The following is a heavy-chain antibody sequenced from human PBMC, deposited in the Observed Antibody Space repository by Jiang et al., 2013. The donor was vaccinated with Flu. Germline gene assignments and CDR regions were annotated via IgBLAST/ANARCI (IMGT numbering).Heavy chain of an antibody. V-gene: IGHV1-46*01. Sequence: RQAPGQGLEWMGIINPSGGSTSYAQKFQGRVTMTRDTSTSTVYMELSSLRSEDTAVYYCARGGTVVTRSLNYYGMDVWGKGTTVTVSS. D-gene: IGHD4-23*01. CDR2: INPSGGST. J-gene: IGHJ6*04. CDR3: ARGGTVVTRSLNYYGMDV.